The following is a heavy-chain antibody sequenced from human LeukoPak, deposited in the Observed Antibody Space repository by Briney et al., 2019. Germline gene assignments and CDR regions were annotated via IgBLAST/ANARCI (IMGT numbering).Heavy chain of an antibody. J-gene: IGHJ4*02. Sequence: QSGGSLRLSCAASGFTFGSFGMHWVRQAPGKGLEWVTVIPYDGSYKHYADSVKGRFIISRDNSKNTLYLQMNSLRAEDTAVYYCARDPDTMSRGVFDYWGQGTLVTVSS. CDR2: IPYDGSYK. CDR3: ARDPDTMSRGVFDY. CDR1: GFTFGSFG. V-gene: IGHV3-33*01. D-gene: IGHD3-10*02.